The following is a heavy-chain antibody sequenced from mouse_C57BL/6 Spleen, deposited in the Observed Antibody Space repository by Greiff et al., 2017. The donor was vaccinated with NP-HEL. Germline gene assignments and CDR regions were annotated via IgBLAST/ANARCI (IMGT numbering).Heavy chain of an antibody. J-gene: IGHJ4*01. D-gene: IGHD2-14*01. CDR3: ARSKDYRLDY. V-gene: IGHV1-69*01. Sequence: QVQLQQPGAELVMPGASVKLSCKASGYTFTSYWMHWVKQRPGQGLEWIGEIDPSDSYTNYNQKFKGKSTLTVDKSSSTAYMQLSSLTSEDSAVYYCARSKDYRLDYWGQGTSVTVSS. CDR1: GYTFTSYW. CDR2: IDPSDSYT.